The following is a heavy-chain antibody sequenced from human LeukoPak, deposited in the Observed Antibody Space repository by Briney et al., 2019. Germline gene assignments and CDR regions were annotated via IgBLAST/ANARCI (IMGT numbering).Heavy chain of an antibody. CDR2: ISPRSDVV. D-gene: IGHD3-9*01. Sequence: GGSLRLSCTASGFTFNSYSMNWVCQAPRKGLEWVSHISPRSDVVSYTDSVKGRFTISRDNAKNSLYLHMSNLRAEDMAVYYCVRDNDWAFDYWGQGTLVPVSS. J-gene: IGHJ4*02. V-gene: IGHV3-48*01. CDR3: VRDNDWAFDY. CDR1: GFTFNSYS.